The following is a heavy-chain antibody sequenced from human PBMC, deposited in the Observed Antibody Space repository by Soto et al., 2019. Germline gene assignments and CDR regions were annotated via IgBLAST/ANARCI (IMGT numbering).Heavy chain of an antibody. CDR3: AREVQVHTPAFVY. Sequence: QVQLVQSGAEMKKPGSSVKVSCQSSGGTFNTYAMNWVRQAPGQGPEWMGDISPMFGAAKYAPKFQGRVTFTADESTGTSYMQLSSLTSEDTALYFCAREVQVHTPAFVYWGQGTLVTVSS. J-gene: IGHJ4*02. CDR2: ISPMFGAA. V-gene: IGHV1-69*19. D-gene: IGHD3-10*01. CDR1: GGTFNTYA.